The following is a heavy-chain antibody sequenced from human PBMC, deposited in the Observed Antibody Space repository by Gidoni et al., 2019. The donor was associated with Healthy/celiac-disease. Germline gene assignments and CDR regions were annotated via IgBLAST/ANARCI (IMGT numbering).Heavy chain of an antibody. V-gene: IGHV3-33*01. J-gene: IGHJ4*02. D-gene: IGHD4-17*01. CDR2: IWYDGSNK. Sequence: QVQLVESGGGVVQPGRSLRLSCAASGFTFSSYGMHWVRQAPGKGLGWVAVIWYDGSNKYYADSVKGRFTISRDNSKNTLYLQMNSLRAEDTAVYYCARDDGDRGAAGDYWGQGTLVTVSS. CDR3: ARDDGDRGAAGDY. CDR1: GFTFSSYG.